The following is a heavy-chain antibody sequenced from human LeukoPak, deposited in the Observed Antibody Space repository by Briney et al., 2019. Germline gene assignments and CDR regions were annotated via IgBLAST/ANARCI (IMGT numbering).Heavy chain of an antibody. CDR1: GFTFSSHW. D-gene: IGHD2-15*01. V-gene: IGHV3-74*03. CDR2: INSGGRST. J-gene: IGHJ2*01. CDR3: ARGLEYCSGGSCYWYFDL. Sequence: GGSLRLSCAASGFTFSSHWMHWVRQAPGKGLVWVSHINSGGRSTTYADSVKGRFTVSRDNAKNTLYLQVNSLRAEDTAVYYCARGLEYCSGGSCYWYFDLWGRGTLVTVSS.